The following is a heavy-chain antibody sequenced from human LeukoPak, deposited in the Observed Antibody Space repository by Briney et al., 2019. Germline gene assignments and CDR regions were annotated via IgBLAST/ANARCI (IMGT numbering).Heavy chain of an antibody. D-gene: IGHD5-18*01. V-gene: IGHV3-21*01. J-gene: IGHJ4*02. CDR2: ISSGSSYI. CDR3: AGRSAADTYD. Sequence: MPGGSLRLSCAASGFTFSTYNMDWVRQAPGKGLEWVSSISSGSSYIYYADSVKGRFTISRDNAKNSLYLQMNSLRAEDTAVYYCAGRSAADTYDWGQGTLVTVSS. CDR1: GFTFSTYN.